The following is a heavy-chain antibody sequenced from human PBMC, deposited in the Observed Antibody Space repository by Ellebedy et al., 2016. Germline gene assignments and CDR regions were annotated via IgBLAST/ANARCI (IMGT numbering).Heavy chain of an antibody. D-gene: IGHD1-26*01. V-gene: IGHV3-21*01. J-gene: IGHJ3*01. Sequence: GESLKISCAASGFTFSAFGMSWVRQPPGKGLEWVASMTGGGSYTYYADSMKGRFTMSRDDARKSVYLQLNSLRAEDTAVYYCARDRSGSVVADDALDVWGPGTKVTVSS. CDR1: GFTFSAFG. CDR3: ARDRSGSVVADDALDV. CDR2: MTGGGSYT.